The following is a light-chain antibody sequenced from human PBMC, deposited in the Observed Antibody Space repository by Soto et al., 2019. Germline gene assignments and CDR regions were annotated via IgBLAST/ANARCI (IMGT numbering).Light chain of an antibody. J-gene: IGKJ1*01. CDR1: QSINTW. CDR2: DCS. Sequence: DIQMTQSPSTLSASVGDRITITCRASQSINTWLAWYRQRPGEAPQLLIYDCSTLPMGVPSRFSGSRSGTEFTLTITRLQPDDFATFYCQQYQTYSRTFGQGTKVELK. CDR3: QQYQTYSRT. V-gene: IGKV1-5*01.